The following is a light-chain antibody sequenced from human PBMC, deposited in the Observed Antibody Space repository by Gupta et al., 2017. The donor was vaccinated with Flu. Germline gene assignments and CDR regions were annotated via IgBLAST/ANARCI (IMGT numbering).Light chain of an antibody. CDR3: QSYDSFNRYVV. V-gene: IGLV6-57*01. Sequence: QRPDSSPTIVIYEDNLRPSVVPDRFSGSIDTSSNSASLTISGLKTEDEADYFCQSYDSFNRYVVFGGGTKLTVL. J-gene: IGLJ2*01. CDR2: EDN.